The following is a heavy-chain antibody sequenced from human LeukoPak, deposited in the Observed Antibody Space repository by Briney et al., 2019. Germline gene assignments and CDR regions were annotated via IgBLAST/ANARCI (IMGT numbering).Heavy chain of an antibody. D-gene: IGHD3-22*01. CDR3: AKDPGPYYYDSSGYYDWFDP. J-gene: IGHJ5*02. V-gene: IGHV3-23*01. Sequence: GGSLRLSCAASGFTFSDCSMTWIRQAPGKGLEWVSAISGSGGSTYYADSVKGRFTISRDNSKNTLYLQMNSLRAEDTAVYYCAKDPGPYYYDSSGYYDWFDPWGQGTLVTVSS. CDR2: ISGSGGST. CDR1: GFTFSDCS.